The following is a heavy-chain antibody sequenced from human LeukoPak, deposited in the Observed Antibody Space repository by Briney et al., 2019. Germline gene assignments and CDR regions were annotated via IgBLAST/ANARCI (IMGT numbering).Heavy chain of an antibody. Sequence: GGSLRLSCEVSGFTFRNYGMNWVRQAPGKGLEWVSAISGSGGNTYYADSVKGRFTISRDNSKNTLYLQMNSLRAEDTALYYCAKPAKTDYADYWGQGTLVTVSS. CDR2: ISGSGGNT. J-gene: IGHJ4*02. CDR3: AKPAKTDYADY. CDR1: GFTFRNYG. D-gene: IGHD1-14*01. V-gene: IGHV3-23*01.